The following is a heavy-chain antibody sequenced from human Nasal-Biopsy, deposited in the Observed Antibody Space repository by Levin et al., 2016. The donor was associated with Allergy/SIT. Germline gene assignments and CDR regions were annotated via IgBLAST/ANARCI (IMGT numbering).Heavy chain of an antibody. CDR1: GFTLDSYS. V-gene: IGHV3-48*04. D-gene: IGHD6-13*01. CDR2: ISSSGSTI. CDR3: AREARYSSSSY. J-gene: IGHJ4*02. Sequence: GESLKISCKAFGFTLDSYSMNWVRQAPGKGLEWVSYISSSGSTIYYADSVKGRFTISRDNAKNSLYLQMNSLRAEDTAVYYCAREARYSSSSYWGQGTLVTVSS.